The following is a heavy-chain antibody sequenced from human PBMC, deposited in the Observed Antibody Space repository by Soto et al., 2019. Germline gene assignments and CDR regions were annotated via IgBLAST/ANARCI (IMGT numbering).Heavy chain of an antibody. J-gene: IGHJ4*02. CDR1: GFIFSNYV. CDR2: ISGSGVT. Sequence: EVQLLESGGGLVQPGGSQRLSCAASGFIFSNYVMTWVRQAPGKGLEWVSGISGSGVTYYAESVKGRFITSRDNSKNTLYLQMNTLRAEDTAVYYSAREGQFGDFDHWGQGTLVTVSP. V-gene: IGHV3-23*01. D-gene: IGHD3-10*01. CDR3: AREGQFGDFDH.